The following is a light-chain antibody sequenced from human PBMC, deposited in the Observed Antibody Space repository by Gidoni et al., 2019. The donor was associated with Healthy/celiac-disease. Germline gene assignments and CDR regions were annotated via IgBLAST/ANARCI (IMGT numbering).Light chain of an antibody. J-gene: IGKJ1*01. Sequence: DIQMTQSPSSLSASVGDRVTITCRASQSISSYLNWYQQKPGKAPKLLIYAASSLQRGGPSRFSGSGSGTDFTRNNRSLQPEDFATYYCQQSYSTPRTFXQXTKVEIK. CDR1: QSISSY. CDR3: QQSYSTPRT. CDR2: AAS. V-gene: IGKV1-39*01.